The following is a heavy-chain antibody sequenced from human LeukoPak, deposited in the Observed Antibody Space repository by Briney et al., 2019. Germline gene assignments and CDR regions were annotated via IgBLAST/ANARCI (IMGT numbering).Heavy chain of an antibody. CDR3: AREGPNAFDI. CDR1: GYTFTSYY. Sequence: ASVKVSCKASGYTFTSYYMHWVRQAPGQGLEWMGWISAYNGNTNYVQKLQGRVTMTTDTSTSTAYMELRSLRSDDTAVYYCAREGPNAFDIWGQGTMVTVSS. V-gene: IGHV1-18*04. CDR2: ISAYNGNT. J-gene: IGHJ3*02.